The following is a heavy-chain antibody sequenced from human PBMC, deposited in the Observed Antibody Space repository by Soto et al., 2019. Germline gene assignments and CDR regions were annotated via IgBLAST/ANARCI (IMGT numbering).Heavy chain of an antibody. V-gene: IGHV4-59*01. D-gene: IGHD4-4*01. CDR2: IYYSGST. Sequence: SETLSLTCTVSGGSISSYYWSWIRQPPGKGLEWIGYIYYSGSTNYNPSLKSRVTISVDTSKNQFSLKLSSVTAADTAVYYCAVMTTVTTFDYWGQGTLVTVSS. CDR3: AVMTTVTTFDY. CDR1: GGSISSYY. J-gene: IGHJ4*02.